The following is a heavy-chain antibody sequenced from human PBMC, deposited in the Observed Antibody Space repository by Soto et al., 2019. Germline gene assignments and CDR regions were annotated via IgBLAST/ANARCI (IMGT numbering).Heavy chain of an antibody. CDR1: GFTFSSYA. V-gene: IGHV3-23*01. CDR3: AKEKTDYGDYDLNWFDP. CDR2: ISGSGGST. J-gene: IGHJ5*02. D-gene: IGHD4-17*01. Sequence: GGSLRLSCAASGFTFSSYAMSWVRQAPGKGLEWVSAISGSGGSTYYADSVKGRFTISRDNSKNTLYLQMNSLRAEDTAVYYCAKEKTDYGDYDLNWFDPWGQGTLVTVSS.